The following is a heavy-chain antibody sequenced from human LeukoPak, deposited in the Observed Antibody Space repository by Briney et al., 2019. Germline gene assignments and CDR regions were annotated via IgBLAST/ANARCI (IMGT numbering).Heavy chain of an antibody. CDR1: GGTFSSYA. CDR3: ARSAITMIVVDDAFDI. D-gene: IGHD3-22*01. Sequence: GASVKVSCKASGGTFSSYAISWVRQAPGQGLEWMGGIIPIFGTANYAQKFQGRVTITADESTSTAYMELSSLRSEDTAVYYCARSAITMIVVDDAFDIWGQGTMVTVSS. V-gene: IGHV1-69*13. J-gene: IGHJ3*02. CDR2: IIPIFGTA.